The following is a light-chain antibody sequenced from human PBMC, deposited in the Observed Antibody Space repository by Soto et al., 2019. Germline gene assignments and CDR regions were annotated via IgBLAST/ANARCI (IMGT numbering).Light chain of an antibody. CDR2: YAS. J-gene: IGKJ4*01. Sequence: EVVLTQSPATLSLSPGERATLSCWASQSVSSNLVWYQQKPGQAPRLLIYYASTRATGIPARLSGSGSGTDFTLTISSLEPEDVAVYYCQQRSNWPLTFGGGTKVEIK. V-gene: IGKV3-11*01. CDR1: QSVSSN. CDR3: QQRSNWPLT.